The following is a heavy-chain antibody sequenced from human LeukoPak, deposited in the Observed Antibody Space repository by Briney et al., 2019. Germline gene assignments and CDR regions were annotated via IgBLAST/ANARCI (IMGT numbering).Heavy chain of an antibody. J-gene: IGHJ4*02. D-gene: IGHD3-22*01. Sequence: GGSLRLSCAASWFTVSSNYMSWLRQAPGEGLEGVSVIYSGGSTYYADSVKGRFTISRDNSKNTLYLQMNSLRAEDTAVYYCARYSSGYPQSFDYWGQGTLSPSPQ. CDR2: IYSGGST. V-gene: IGHV3-53*01. CDR1: WFTVSSNY. CDR3: ARYSSGYPQSFDY.